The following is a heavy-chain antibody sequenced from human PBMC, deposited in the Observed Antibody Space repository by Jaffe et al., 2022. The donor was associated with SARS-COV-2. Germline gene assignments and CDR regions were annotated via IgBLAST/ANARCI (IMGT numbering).Heavy chain of an antibody. Sequence: QVQLVESGGGVVQPGRSLRLSCAASGFTFSTYPMHWVRQAPGKGLEWVAVISHDENTEYYAESVKGRFTISRDNSKNTLHLQMNSLRVEDTAVYYCASGGVPTVTIEYWGQGTLVTVSS. V-gene: IGHV3-30-3*01. J-gene: IGHJ4*02. CDR3: ASGGVPTVTIEY. CDR2: ISHDENTE. CDR1: GFTFSTYP. D-gene: IGHD4-17*01.